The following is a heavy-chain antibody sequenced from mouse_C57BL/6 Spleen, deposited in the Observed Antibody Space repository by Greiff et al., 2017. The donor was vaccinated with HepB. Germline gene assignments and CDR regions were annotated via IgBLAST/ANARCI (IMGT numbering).Heavy chain of an antibody. CDR1: GYTFTEYT. J-gene: IGHJ4*01. CDR3: ARHVHYYGSSYGAMDY. D-gene: IGHD1-1*01. V-gene: IGHV1-62-2*01. Sequence: VKLQQSGAELVKPGASVKLSCKASGYTFTEYTIHWVKQRSGQGLEWIGWFYPGSGSIKYNEKFKDKATLTADKSSSTVYMEISRLTSEDSAVYFCARHVHYYGSSYGAMDYWGQGTSVTVSS. CDR2: FYPGSGSI.